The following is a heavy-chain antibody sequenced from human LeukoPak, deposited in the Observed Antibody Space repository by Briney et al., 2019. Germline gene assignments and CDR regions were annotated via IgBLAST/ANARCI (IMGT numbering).Heavy chain of an antibody. Sequence: SETLSLTCTVSGGSISSSSYYWGWIRQPPGKGLEWIGSIYYSGSTYYNPSLKSRVTLSLDTSKNHFSLKLSSVTAADTAVYYCARRTVTVTNFDYWGQGTLVTVSS. J-gene: IGHJ4*02. CDR1: GGSISSSSYY. D-gene: IGHD4-17*01. CDR3: ARRTVTVTNFDY. CDR2: IYYSGST. V-gene: IGHV4-39*01.